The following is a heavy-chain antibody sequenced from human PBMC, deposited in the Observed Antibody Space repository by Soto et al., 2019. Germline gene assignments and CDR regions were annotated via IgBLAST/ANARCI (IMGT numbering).Heavy chain of an antibody. D-gene: IGHD4-17*01. V-gene: IGHV3-30*04. CDR2: ISYDGKDK. CDR1: GFTFSNYA. J-gene: IGHJ6*04. Sequence: QVQLVESGGDVVQPGRSLRLSCAATGFTFSNYAMHWVRQAPGKGLEWVSLISYDGKDKYYGDSVKGRFTISRDNSKSRLYLQMNSLRAEDTAEYSCARALLTTNHRAYGMDVWGIGTTVTVSS. CDR3: ARALLTTNHRAYGMDV.